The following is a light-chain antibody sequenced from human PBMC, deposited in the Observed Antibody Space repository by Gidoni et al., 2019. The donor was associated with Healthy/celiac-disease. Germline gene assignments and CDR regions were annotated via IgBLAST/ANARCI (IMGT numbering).Light chain of an antibody. Sequence: DIQLTQSPSFLSASVGDRVTITCRASQGISSYLAWYQQKPGKAPKLLIYAASTLQRGVPSRFSGSGSGTEFTLTISSLQPEDFATYYCQQLNSYLTFXGXTKVEIK. CDR2: AAS. V-gene: IGKV1-9*01. CDR3: QQLNSYLT. CDR1: QGISSY. J-gene: IGKJ4*01.